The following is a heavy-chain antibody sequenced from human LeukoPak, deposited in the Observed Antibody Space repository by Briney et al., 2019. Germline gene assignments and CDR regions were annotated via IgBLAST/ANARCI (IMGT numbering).Heavy chain of an antibody. J-gene: IGHJ5*02. D-gene: IGHD4-11*01. CDR2: IIPTFGTA. Sequence: GASVKVSCKASGGTFSSYAISWVRQAPGQGLEWMGRIIPTFGTANYAQKFQGRVTITTDESTSTAYMELSSLRSEDTAVYYCARGAYSRSWFDPWGQGTLVTVSS. V-gene: IGHV1-69*05. CDR1: GGTFSSYA. CDR3: ARGAYSRSWFDP.